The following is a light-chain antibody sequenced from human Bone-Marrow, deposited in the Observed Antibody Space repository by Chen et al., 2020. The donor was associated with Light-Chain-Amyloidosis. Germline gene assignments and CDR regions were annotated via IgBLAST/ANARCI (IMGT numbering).Light chain of an antibody. V-gene: IGKV3-20*01. Sequence: EIVLTPSPGTLPLSPGEGANLSCRASQTISSNYLTWYQQKFGQAPRLLIYGSSSRATGIPDRFTGSGSGTDFTLTINRLEPEDFAMYYCQQYGTSPLTFGGGTKVEIK. CDR1: QTISSNY. J-gene: IGKJ4*01. CDR3: QQYGTSPLT. CDR2: GSS.